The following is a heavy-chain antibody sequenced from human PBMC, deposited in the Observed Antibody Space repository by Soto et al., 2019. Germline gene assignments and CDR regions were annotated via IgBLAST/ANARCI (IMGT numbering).Heavy chain of an antibody. V-gene: IGHV3-7*04. CDR2: IKEEGSQK. CDR1: GFTFCSYW. D-gene: IGHD3-22*01. Sequence: PGGSLKLSCAAAGFTFCSYWMSWVRQAPGEGLEWGANIKEEGSQKWNVETLKGRFNNSRDNAKNSLFLQMKSLRAEDTVLYYCARGDYYDSSGPFSDAFDIWGQGTMVTVSS. J-gene: IGHJ3*02. CDR3: ARGDYYDSSGPFSDAFDI.